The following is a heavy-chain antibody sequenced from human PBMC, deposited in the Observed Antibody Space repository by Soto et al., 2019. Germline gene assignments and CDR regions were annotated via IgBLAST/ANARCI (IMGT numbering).Heavy chain of an antibody. Sequence: PSGTLSLTCTVSGGSITIYYWSWIRQPQGKGLEWIGCMYYSGFTWYNPSLKSRVIISMDSSKNQFSLNLTSVTAADTAVYYCATQGFGVLHGLVDVWGQGTTVTVSS. V-gene: IGHV4-59*08. CDR1: GGSITIYY. J-gene: IGHJ6*02. CDR3: ATQGFGVLHGLVDV. CDR2: MYYSGFT. D-gene: IGHD3-10*01.